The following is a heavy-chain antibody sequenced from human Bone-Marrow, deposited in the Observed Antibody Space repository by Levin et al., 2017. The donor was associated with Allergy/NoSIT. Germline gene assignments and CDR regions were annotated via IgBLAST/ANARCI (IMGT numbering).Heavy chain of an antibody. D-gene: IGHD6-19*01. CDR1: GFTFSSYG. Sequence: LSLTCAASGFTFSSYGMHWVRQAPGKGLEWVAVIWYDGSNKYYADSVKGRFTISRDNSKNTLYLQMHSLRAEDTAVYYCTKDTDVQKWLSAPYFDYWGQGTLVTVSS. CDR3: TKDTDVQKWLSAPYFDY. J-gene: IGHJ4*02. CDR2: IWYDGSNK. V-gene: IGHV3-33*06.